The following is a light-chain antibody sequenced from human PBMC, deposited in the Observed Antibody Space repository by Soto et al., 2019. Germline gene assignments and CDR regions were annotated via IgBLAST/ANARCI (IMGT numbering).Light chain of an antibody. CDR2: TNT. J-gene: IGLJ1*01. CDR1: SSNVGGNP. Sequence: QSVLTQPPSASGTPGQRVTISCSGSSSNVGGNPVNWYQHVPTTAPKLLIYTNTQRPSGVPDRFSGSKSGTSASLAISGLQSEDEADYYCASWDDSMNGPVLGTGTEVTVL. CDR3: ASWDDSMNGPV. V-gene: IGLV1-44*01.